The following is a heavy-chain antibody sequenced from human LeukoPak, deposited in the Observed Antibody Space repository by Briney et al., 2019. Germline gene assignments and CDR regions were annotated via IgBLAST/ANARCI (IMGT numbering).Heavy chain of an antibody. CDR1: GRTFSSYA. CDR2: IIPIFGTA. D-gene: IGHD3-10*01. J-gene: IGHJ4*02. Sequence: SVKVSCKASGRTFSSYAISWVRQALGQGLEGVGGIIPIFGTANYAQKFQGRVTITADESTSTAYMELSSLRSEDTAVYYCARAATKYGSGIDYWGQGTLVTVSS. V-gene: IGHV1-69*13. CDR3: ARAATKYGSGIDY.